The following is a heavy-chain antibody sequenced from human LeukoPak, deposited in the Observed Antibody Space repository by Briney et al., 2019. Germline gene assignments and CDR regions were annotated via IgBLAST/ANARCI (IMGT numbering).Heavy chain of an antibody. V-gene: IGHV4-59*08. CDR1: GGSISSYY. D-gene: IGHD3-22*01. J-gene: IGHJ4*02. CDR2: IYYSGST. CDR3: ARHRPQYYYDSSGYYDLDY. Sequence: SETLSLTCTVSGGSISSYYWSWIRQPPGKGMEWIGYIYYSGSTNYNPSLKSRVTISVDTSKNQFSLKLSSVTAADTAVYYCARHRPQYYYDSSGYYDLDYWGQGTLVTVSS.